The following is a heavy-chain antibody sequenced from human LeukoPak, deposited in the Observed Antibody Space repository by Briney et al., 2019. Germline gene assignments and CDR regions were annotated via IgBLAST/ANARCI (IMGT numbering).Heavy chain of an antibody. CDR3: AEEGTASKPSDLDY. J-gene: IGHJ4*02. D-gene: IGHD1-1*01. CDR2: IRYDGTIK. CDR1: GFTFTDYG. Sequence: PGGSLRLSCAASGFTFTDYGIHWVRQAPGKGLEWVAFIRYDGTIKYYADSVKGRFTISRDNSRNTLYLQMNSLRTEDTAVYYCAEEGTASKPSDLDYWGQGTLVTVSS. V-gene: IGHV3-30*02.